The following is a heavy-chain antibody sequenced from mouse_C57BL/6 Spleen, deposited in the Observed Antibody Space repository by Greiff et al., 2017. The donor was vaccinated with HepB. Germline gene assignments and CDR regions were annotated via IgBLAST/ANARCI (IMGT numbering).Heavy chain of an antibody. V-gene: IGHV1-7*01. D-gene: IGHD1-1*01. CDR2: INPSSGYT. CDR3: ARERYYGSSHYFDY. CDR1: GYTFTSYW. Sequence: QVQLQQSGAELAKPGASVKLSCKASGYTFTSYWMHWVKQRPGQGLEWIGYINPSSGYTKYNQKFKDKATLTADKSSDTAYMQLSSLTSEDSAVYSSARERYYGSSHYFDYWGQGTTLTVSS. J-gene: IGHJ2*01.